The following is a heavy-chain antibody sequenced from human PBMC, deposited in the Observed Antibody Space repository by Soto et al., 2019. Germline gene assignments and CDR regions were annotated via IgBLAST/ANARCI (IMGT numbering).Heavy chain of an antibody. V-gene: IGHV3-15*01. D-gene: IGHD2-2*01. CDR3: TTRLIVVVPAPTWFDP. CDR1: GFTFSKAW. J-gene: IGHJ5*02. Sequence: EVQLVESGGGLVQPGGSLRLSCAASGFTFSKAWMSWVRQAPGKGLEWVGLIKSKTDGGTTDYAAPVKGRFTVSRDDSKNTLYLQMNSLKTEDTAVYYCTTRLIVVVPAPTWFDPWGQGTLVTVSS. CDR2: IKSKTDGGTT.